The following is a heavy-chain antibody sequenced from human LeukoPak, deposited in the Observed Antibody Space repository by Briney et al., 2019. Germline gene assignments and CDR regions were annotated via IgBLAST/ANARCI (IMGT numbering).Heavy chain of an antibody. J-gene: IGHJ5*02. D-gene: IGHD3-22*01. CDR2: INHSGST. CDR1: GGFFSGYY. Sequence: PSETLSLTCAVYGGFFSGYYWSWIRQPPGKGLEWIGEINHSGSTNYNPSLKSRVTISVDTSKNQFSLKLSSVTAADTAVYYCATEVAATNYDSSGYYLWGQGTLVTVSS. V-gene: IGHV4-34*01. CDR3: ATEVAATNYDSSGYYL.